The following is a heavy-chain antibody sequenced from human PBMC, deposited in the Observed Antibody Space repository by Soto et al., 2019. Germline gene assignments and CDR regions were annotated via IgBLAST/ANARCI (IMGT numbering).Heavy chain of an antibody. J-gene: IGHJ4*02. V-gene: IGHV3-7*01. CDR3: ARAWNGGFDY. D-gene: IGHD1-1*01. Sequence: EVQLVESGGGLVQPGGSLRLSCTASGFTLSSYWMSWVRQAPGTGLEWVANIKQDGSEKYYMDSVKGRFTISRDNAKNSLYLKMNSLRAEDTALYYCARAWNGGFDYWGQGILVTVSS. CDR1: GFTLSSYW. CDR2: IKQDGSEK.